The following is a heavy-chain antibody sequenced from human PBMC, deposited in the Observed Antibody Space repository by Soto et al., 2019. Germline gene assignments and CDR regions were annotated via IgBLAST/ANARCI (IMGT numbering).Heavy chain of an antibody. V-gene: IGHV3-33*01. D-gene: IGHD3-22*01. CDR3: ARTYYYDSSGYYYYGMDV. CDR1: GFTFSSYG. CDR2: IWYDGSNK. Sequence: GGSLRLSCAASGFTFSSYGMHWVRQAPGKGLEWVAVIWYDGSNKYYADSVKGRFTISRDNSKNTLYLQMNSLRAEDTAVYYCARTYYYDSSGYYYYGMDVWGQGTMVTVSS. J-gene: IGHJ6*02.